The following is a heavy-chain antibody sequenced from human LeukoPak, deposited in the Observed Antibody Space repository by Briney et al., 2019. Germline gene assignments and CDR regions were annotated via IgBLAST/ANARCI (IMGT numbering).Heavy chain of an antibody. D-gene: IGHD3-10*01. CDR2: IYHSGST. CDR1: GGSISSGGYY. CDR3: ARAGLYGSGSYS. J-gene: IGHJ4*02. V-gene: IGHV4-30-2*01. Sequence: ASETLSLTCTVSGGSISSGGYYWSWIRQPPGKGLEWIGYIYHSGSTYYNPSLKSRVTISVDRSKNQFSLKLSSVTVADTAVYYCARAGLYGSGSYSWGQGTLVTVSS.